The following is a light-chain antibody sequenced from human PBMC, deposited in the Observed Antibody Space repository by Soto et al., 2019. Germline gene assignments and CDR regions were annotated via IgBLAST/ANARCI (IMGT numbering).Light chain of an antibody. CDR3: CSYARSTTWV. CDR1: SSDVGNYNL. V-gene: IGLV2-23*01. Sequence: QSALTQPASVSGSPGQSITISCTGTSSDVGNYNLVSWYQQHPGKAPKLTIYEGSKRPSGVSNRFSGSKSGNTASLTISGLQAEDEADYYCCSYARSTTWVFGGGTKLTVL. J-gene: IGLJ3*02. CDR2: EGS.